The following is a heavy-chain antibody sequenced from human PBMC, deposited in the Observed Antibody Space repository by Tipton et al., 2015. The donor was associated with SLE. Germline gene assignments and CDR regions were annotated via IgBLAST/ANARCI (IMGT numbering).Heavy chain of an antibody. Sequence: SLRLSCEGSGFTFSSYWMNWVRQAPGKGLEWVANIKVDGSETNYVDSVKGRFTISRDNGKSSLYLQMNSLRVEDTAFYYCAGDIAVRPRGWFDPWGQGTLVTVSP. CDR2: IKVDGSET. D-gene: IGHD6-6*01. CDR1: GFTFSSYW. J-gene: IGHJ5*02. CDR3: AGDIAVRPRGWFDP. V-gene: IGHV3-7*01.